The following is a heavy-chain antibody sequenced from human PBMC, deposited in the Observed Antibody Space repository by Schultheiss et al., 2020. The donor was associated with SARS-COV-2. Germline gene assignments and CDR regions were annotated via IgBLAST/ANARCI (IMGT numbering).Heavy chain of an antibody. CDR2: ISGNGGST. D-gene: IGHD4-17*01. V-gene: IGHV3-64D*06. Sequence: GGSLRLSCSASGFTFSRYGMHWVRQAPGKGLEYVSTISGNGGSTYYADSVKGRFTISRDNSKNTLYLQMSSLRAEDTAVYYCARDKLRLRLFDYWGQGTLVTVSS. CDR1: GFTFSRYG. J-gene: IGHJ4*02. CDR3: ARDKLRLRLFDY.